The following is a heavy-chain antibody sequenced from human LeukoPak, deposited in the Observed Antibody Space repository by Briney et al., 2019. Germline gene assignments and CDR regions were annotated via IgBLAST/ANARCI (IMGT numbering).Heavy chain of an antibody. CDR2: INSNSCGT. D-gene: IGHD2-2*01. CDR3: ARESSACSSTSCYVDY. J-gene: IGHJ4*02. Sequence: ASVKVSCKASGYTFTGYYMHWVRQAPGQGLEWMGWINSNSCGTHYAQTFQGRVTMTRDTSISTAYMELSKLGFDDPAVYYCARESSACSSTSCYVDYWGGGTLLTVSS. CDR1: GYTFTGYY. V-gene: IGHV1-2*02.